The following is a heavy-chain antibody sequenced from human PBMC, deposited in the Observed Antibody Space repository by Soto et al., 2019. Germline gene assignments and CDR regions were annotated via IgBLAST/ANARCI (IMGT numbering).Heavy chain of an antibody. CDR2: IHSDGSGI. J-gene: IGHJ4*02. Sequence: GGSLRLSCAASGFTFSNYWMFWVRQGPGKGLVWVSRIHSDGSGITYADSVKGRFTISRDNAKNTLYLQMNSLRVEDTAVYYCARGPYDYVWGSDPPHFDYWGQGTLVTVSS. CDR3: ARGPYDYVWGSDPPHFDY. CDR1: GFTFSNYW. D-gene: IGHD3-16*02. V-gene: IGHV3-74*01.